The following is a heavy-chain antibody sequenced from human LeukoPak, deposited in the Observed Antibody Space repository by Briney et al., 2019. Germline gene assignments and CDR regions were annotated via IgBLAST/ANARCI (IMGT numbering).Heavy chain of an antibody. Sequence: WGSLRLSCAACGFTFTNLNMNWVRQAPGKGLEWVSVISSSSRYMYYADSVKGRFTISRDNAKNSLYLQMNSPRAEYTAVYYCARVSKAVSLAIDYWGQGTLVTVST. D-gene: IGHD6-19*01. CDR3: ARVSKAVSLAIDY. V-gene: IGHV3-21*06. CDR1: GFTFTNLN. CDR2: ISSSSRYM. J-gene: IGHJ4*02.